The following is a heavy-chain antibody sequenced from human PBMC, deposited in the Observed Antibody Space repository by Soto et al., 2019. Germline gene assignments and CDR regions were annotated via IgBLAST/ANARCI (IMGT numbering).Heavy chain of an antibody. CDR2: IYWDDSK. CDR3: AQASGGRSIY. D-gene: IGHD1-26*01. J-gene: IGHJ4*02. CDR1: GFSLTTDRVG. Sequence: QITLKESGPTLVKPTQTLTLTCTFSGFSLTTDRVGVGWIRQPPGEALEWLAVIYWDDSKTYRPSLESRLTITKDTSTHQVSLTMTNMESLYTATDYCAQASGGRSIYWGQGTLVTVSS. V-gene: IGHV2-5*02.